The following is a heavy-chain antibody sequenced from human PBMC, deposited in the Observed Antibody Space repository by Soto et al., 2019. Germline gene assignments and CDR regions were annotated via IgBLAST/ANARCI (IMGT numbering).Heavy chain of an antibody. V-gene: IGHV1-3*01. CDR2: IKAGNGDT. Sequence: QVQLVQSGAAVKKPGASVKVSCKASGYTFTRNAIHWVRQAPGQRLEWIGRIKAGNGDTKYSQKFQDRVTITRDTSASAAYMELSTLGSEDTSVYYCAGSENDYSTFDYWGQGTLVTVSS. CDR3: AGSENDYSTFDY. D-gene: IGHD3-16*01. J-gene: IGHJ4*02. CDR1: GYTFTRNA.